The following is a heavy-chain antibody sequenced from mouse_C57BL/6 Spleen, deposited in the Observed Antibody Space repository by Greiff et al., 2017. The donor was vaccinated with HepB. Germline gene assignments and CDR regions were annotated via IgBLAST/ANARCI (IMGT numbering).Heavy chain of an antibody. V-gene: IGHV1-50*01. CDR2: IDPSDSYT. D-gene: IGHD1-1*01. Sequence: QVQLQQPGAELVKPGASVKLSCKASGYTFTSYWMQWVKQRPGQGLEWIGEIDPSDSYTNYNQKFKGKATLTVDTSSSTAYMQLSSLTSEDAAVFYCARRGGSFDCWGQGTTLTVSS. CDR1: GYTFTSYW. CDR3: ARRGGSFDC. J-gene: IGHJ2*01.